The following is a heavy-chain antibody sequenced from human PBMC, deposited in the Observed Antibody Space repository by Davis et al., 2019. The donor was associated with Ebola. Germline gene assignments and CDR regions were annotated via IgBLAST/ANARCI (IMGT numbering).Heavy chain of an antibody. V-gene: IGHV4-39*07. Sequence: SETLSLTCTVSGGSISSSSYYWGWIRQPPGKGLEWIGEIYHSGSTNYNPSLKSRVTISVDTSKNQFSLKLSSVTAADTAVYYCARALVATLSHFDYWGQGTLVTVSS. D-gene: IGHD5-12*01. CDR3: ARALVATLSHFDY. CDR1: GGSISSSSYY. J-gene: IGHJ4*02. CDR2: IYHSGST.